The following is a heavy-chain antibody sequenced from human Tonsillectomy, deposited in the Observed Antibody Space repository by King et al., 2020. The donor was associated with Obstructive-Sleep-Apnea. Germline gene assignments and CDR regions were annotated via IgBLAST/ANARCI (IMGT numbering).Heavy chain of an antibody. D-gene: IGHD6-13*01. Sequence: VQLVQSGGGVVQPGGTLRLSCAASGFTFRNSGMHWVRQAPGKGLEWVAVIWYDGSNKYYADSVKGRFTISRDNSKNTVSLQMNSLRAEDTAVYYCARAQGTIAALGGQTGYFDYWGQGTQVSVSS. J-gene: IGHJ4*02. CDR1: GFTFRNSG. V-gene: IGHV3-33*01. CDR3: ARAQGTIAALGGQTGYFDY. CDR2: IWYDGSNK.